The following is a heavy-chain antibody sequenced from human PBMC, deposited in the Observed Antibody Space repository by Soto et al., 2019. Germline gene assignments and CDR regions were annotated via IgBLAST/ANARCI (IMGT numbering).Heavy chain of an antibody. D-gene: IGHD3-9*01. CDR1: GFTFSSYS. Sequence: GGSLRLSCAASGFTFSSYSMNWVRQAPGKGLEWVSSISSSSSYIYYADSVKGRFTISRDNAKNSLYLQMNSLRAEDTAVYYCARVVPLRYFDSYYYMDVWGKGTTVTVSS. V-gene: IGHV3-21*01. J-gene: IGHJ6*03. CDR2: ISSSSSYI. CDR3: ARVVPLRYFDSYYYMDV.